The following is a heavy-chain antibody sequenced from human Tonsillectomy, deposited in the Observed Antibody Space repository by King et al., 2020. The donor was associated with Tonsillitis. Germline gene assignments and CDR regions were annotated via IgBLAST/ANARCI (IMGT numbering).Heavy chain of an antibody. J-gene: IGHJ4*02. D-gene: IGHD6-19*01. Sequence: QVQLVESGGGVVQPGGSLRLSCAASGFPFRSYGMHWVRQAPGKGLEGVAVISFDGRTKYADAVKGRFTISRDNSMNTLYLQLNSLRVEDTAVYYCARERLYDRGWGIDNWGQGTLVTVSS. CDR3: ARERLYDRGWGIDN. CDR1: GFPFRSYG. CDR2: ISFDGRT. V-gene: IGHV3-33*05.